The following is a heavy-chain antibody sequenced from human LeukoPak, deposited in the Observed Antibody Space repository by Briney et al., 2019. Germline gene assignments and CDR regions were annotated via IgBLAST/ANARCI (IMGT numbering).Heavy chain of an antibody. CDR1: WFSPSTSGMR. Sequence: EAGPAPVKTTQTPPLTCPLSWFSPSTSGMRVSWIPQPPGKALEWLARIDLGDDKFYSTSLKTRLTISKDTSKNQVVLTMTNMDPVDTATYYCARTTRGSSWYHPNYYYMDVWGKGTTVTVSS. J-gene: IGHJ6*03. D-gene: IGHD6-13*01. CDR2: IDLGDDK. V-gene: IGHV2-70*04. CDR3: ARTTRGSSWYHPNYYYMDV.